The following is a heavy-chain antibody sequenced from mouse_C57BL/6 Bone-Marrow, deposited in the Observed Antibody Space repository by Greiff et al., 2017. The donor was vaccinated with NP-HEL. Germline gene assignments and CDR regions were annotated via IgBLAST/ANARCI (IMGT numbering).Heavy chain of an antibody. D-gene: IGHD2-4*01. CDR2: LNPKNGGT. V-gene: IGHV1-26*01. CDR3: ARIYYDYDENGLDD. CDR1: GYTFTDYY. Sequence: VQLQQSGPELVKPGASVKISCKASGYTFTDYYMNWVKQSHGKSLEWIGDLNPKNGGTSYNQKFKGTATLPVDKSSSTAYMEHRSLTSEDSAVYYCARIYYDYDENGLDDWGQGTTLTVSS. J-gene: IGHJ2*01.